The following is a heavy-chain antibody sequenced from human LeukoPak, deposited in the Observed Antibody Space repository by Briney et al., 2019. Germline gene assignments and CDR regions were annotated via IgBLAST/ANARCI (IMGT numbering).Heavy chain of an antibody. Sequence: SETLSLTCTVSGGSISSYYWNWIRQPAGKGLEWVGRISGSGTTYYNPSLKSRVTISVDTSKNQFSLKLSSVTAADTAVYYCARRGVYYYYMDVWGKGTTVTVSS. D-gene: IGHD2-8*01. V-gene: IGHV4-4*07. CDR1: GGSISSYY. CDR3: ARRGVYYYYMDV. J-gene: IGHJ6*03. CDR2: ISGSGTT.